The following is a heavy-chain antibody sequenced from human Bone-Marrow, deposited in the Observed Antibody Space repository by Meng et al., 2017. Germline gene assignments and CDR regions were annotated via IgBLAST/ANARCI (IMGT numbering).Heavy chain of an antibody. V-gene: IGHV4-4*02. CDR1: GGAFRLSYW. CDR2: IYHSGST. D-gene: IGHD6-13*01. J-gene: IGHJ4*02. Sequence: VRLQVSGRGLVRPWGTLSLPLTLSGGAFRLSYWRSWIRQPPGKGLEWIGEIYHSGSTNYTPSHKSRVTISVDKSKNQFSLKLSSVTAADTAVYYCARGSSSSWPNFDYWGQGTLVTVSS. CDR3: ARGSSSSWPNFDY.